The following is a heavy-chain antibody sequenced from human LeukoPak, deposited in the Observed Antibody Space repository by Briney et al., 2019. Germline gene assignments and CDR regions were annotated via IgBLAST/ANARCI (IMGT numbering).Heavy chain of an antibody. D-gene: IGHD3-10*01. J-gene: IGHJ5*02. Sequence: SETLSLTCAVYGGSFSGYYWSWIRQPPGKGLEWIGEINHSGSTNYNPSIKSRVTISVDTSKNQFSLKLSSVTAADAAVYYCARGHYGSGRNWFDPWGQGTMVTVSS. CDR2: INHSGST. V-gene: IGHV4-34*01. CDR1: GGSFSGYY. CDR3: ARGHYGSGRNWFDP.